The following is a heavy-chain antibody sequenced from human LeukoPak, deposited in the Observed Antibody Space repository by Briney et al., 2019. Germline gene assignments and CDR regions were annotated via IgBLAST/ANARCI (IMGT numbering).Heavy chain of an antibody. CDR3: TRGGTSAGGSCYSGY. CDR1: GLTFGDYA. V-gene: IGHV3-49*04. Sequence: GGSLRLSCTASGLTFGDYAMSWVRQAPGKGLEWVGFIRGKAYGGTREYAESVKGRFTISRDDSKSIAYLQMNSLKTEDTAVYYCTRGGTSAGGSCYSGYWGQGTLVTVSS. CDR2: IRGKAYGGTR. D-gene: IGHD2-15*01. J-gene: IGHJ4*02.